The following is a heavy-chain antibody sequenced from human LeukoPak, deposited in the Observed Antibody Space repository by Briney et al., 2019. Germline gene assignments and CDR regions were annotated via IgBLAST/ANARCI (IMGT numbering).Heavy chain of an antibody. J-gene: IGHJ3*01. CDR2: IYHSGST. D-gene: IGHD3-22*01. V-gene: IGHV4-38-2*02. CDR1: GYSISSGYY. CDR3: ARGDNYYDSSD. Sequence: SETLSLTCTVYGYSISSGYYWGWIRQPPGKGLEWIGSIYHSGSTYYNPSLKSRVTISVDTSKNQFSLKLSSVTAADTAVYYCARGDNYYDSSDWGQGTMVTVSS.